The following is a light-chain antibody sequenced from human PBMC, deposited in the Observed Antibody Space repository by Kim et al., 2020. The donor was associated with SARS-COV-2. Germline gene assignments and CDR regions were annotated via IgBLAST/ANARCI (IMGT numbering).Light chain of an antibody. Sequence: SSELTQDPAVSVALGQTVRITCQGDSLRSYYASWYQQKPGQAPVLVIYGKNNRPSGIPDRFSGSSSGNTASLTITGAQAEDEADYYCNSRDSRGNHVVFR. CDR2: GKN. V-gene: IGLV3-19*01. CDR3: NSRDSRGNHVV. J-gene: IGLJ2*01. CDR1: SLRSYY.